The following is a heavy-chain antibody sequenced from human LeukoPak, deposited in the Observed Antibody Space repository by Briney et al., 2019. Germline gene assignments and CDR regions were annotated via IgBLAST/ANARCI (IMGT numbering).Heavy chain of an antibody. Sequence: SKTLSLTCTVSGGSISSGRNYWTWIRQPAGKGLEWIGRMYIFSGSTNYNPSLKSRVNISVDTSKNQVSLKPTSVTAADTAVYYCARVDGSCSGGSCPSGNWFDPWGQGTLVTVSS. J-gene: IGHJ5*02. CDR1: GGSISSGRNY. CDR3: ARVDGSCSGGSCPSGNWFDP. V-gene: IGHV4-61*02. CDR2: MYIFSGST. D-gene: IGHD2-15*01.